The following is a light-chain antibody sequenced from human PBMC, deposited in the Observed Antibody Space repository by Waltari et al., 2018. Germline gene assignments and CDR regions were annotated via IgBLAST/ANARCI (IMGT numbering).Light chain of an antibody. CDR3: TSYAGAHNLL. J-gene: IGLJ2*01. CDR1: SADVGTYQY. CDR2: EVT. Sequence: QSALTQPPSASGSPGQSVTISCAGTSADVGTYQYVSWYQQHPGRPPKLIIYEVTKRPSGVAARFAGSKSGNTASLTVSGLQAEDEADYYCTSYAGAHNLLFGVGTKLTVL. V-gene: IGLV2-8*01.